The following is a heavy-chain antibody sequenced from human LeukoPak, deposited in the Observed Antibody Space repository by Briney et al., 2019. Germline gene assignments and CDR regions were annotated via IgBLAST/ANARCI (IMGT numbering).Heavy chain of an antibody. Sequence: GGSLRLPCAASGFTFDDYAMHWVRQAPGKGLEWVSSISWNSGNMYYVDSVKGRFTISRDNAKNSLSLQMNSLKPEDTALYYCAKGPGLGAGKRYLDLWGRGTLVIVSS. CDR2: ISWNSGNM. CDR1: GFTFDDYA. D-gene: IGHD6-13*01. J-gene: IGHJ2*01. V-gene: IGHV3-9*01. CDR3: AKGPGLGAGKRYLDL.